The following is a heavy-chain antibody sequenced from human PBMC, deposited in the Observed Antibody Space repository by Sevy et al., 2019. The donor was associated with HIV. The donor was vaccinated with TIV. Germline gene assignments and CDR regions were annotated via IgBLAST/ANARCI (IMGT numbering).Heavy chain of an antibody. V-gene: IGHV3-15*07. J-gene: IGHJ6*02. CDR1: GFTFNNAW. Sequence: GGSPRLSCVVSGFTFNNAWMNWVRQAPGKGPEWVGRIKSKADGGTSDYAAPVQGRFTISRDDSKNTMYLQMNSLKTEDTAVYYCTTPSPLAGYYYYGVDVWGQGATVTVSS. CDR3: TTPSPLAGYYYYGVDV. CDR2: IKSKADGGTS.